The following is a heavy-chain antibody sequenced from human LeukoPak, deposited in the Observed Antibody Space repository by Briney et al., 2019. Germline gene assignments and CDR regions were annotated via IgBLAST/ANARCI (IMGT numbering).Heavy chain of an antibody. CDR2: IYYSGST. CDR3: ARRRKVPAQRAGDAFDI. J-gene: IGHJ3*02. Sequence: SETLSLTCTVSGDSISDYYWNWIRQPPGKRLEWIGYIYYSGSTNYSPSLKSRVTISVDTSKNQFSLKLSSVTAADTGIYYCARRRKVPAQRAGDAFDIWGQGTMVTVSS. CDR1: GDSISDYY. D-gene: IGHD2-21*02. V-gene: IGHV4-59*08.